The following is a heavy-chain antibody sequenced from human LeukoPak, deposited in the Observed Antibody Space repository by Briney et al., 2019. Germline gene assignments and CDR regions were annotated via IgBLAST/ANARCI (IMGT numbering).Heavy chain of an antibody. Sequence: GGSLRLSCAVSGFTFSNYAMSWVRQAPGEGLEWVSAISGSGGSTYYADSVKGPFTISRDNSKNMLYLQMNSLRAEDTAVYYCARDAMVRGALCAFDIWGQGTMVTVSS. CDR2: ISGSGGST. D-gene: IGHD3-10*01. J-gene: IGHJ3*02. V-gene: IGHV3-23*01. CDR1: GFTFSNYA. CDR3: ARDAMVRGALCAFDI.